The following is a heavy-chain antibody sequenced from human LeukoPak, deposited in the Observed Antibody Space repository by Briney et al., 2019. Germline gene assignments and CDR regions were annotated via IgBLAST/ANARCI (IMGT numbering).Heavy chain of an antibody. V-gene: IGHV3-7*01. CDR3: VREGFYFCDF. CDR1: GFTFGDYA. CDR2: IMQDGSET. Sequence: GGSLRLSCTAPGFTFGDYAMSWVRQAPGKGREWVANIMQDGSETTYADSVRGRFTIFRDNAKDTVYLQMNSLRAEDSATYYCVREGFYFCDFWGQGALVTVSS. J-gene: IGHJ4*01.